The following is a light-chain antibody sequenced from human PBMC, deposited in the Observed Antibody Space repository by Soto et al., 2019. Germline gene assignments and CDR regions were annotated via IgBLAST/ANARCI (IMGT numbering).Light chain of an antibody. CDR2: AAS. J-gene: IGKJ1*01. CDR3: QQANSFPQT. V-gene: IGKV1-12*01. Sequence: DIQMTQSPSSVSASVGDRVTITCRASQGIRTWLAWYQHKPGKAPKLLIYAASSLQSGVPSRFSGSGSGTDFTLTISSLQPEDFATYYCQQANSFPQTFGQGTKVDSK. CDR1: QGIRTW.